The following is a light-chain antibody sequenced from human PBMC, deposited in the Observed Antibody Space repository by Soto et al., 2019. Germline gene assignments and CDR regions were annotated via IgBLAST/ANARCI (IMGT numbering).Light chain of an antibody. CDR1: SSDVGGYNY. J-gene: IGLJ3*02. Sequence: QSALTQPASVSGSPGQSITISCTGTSSDVGGYNYVSWYQQHPGKAPKLMIYEVSNRPSGVSDRFSGSRSGNTASLTISGRQAEDESDYYCISYTSSSTWVFGGGTTLTVL. V-gene: IGLV2-14*01. CDR3: ISYTSSSTWV. CDR2: EVS.